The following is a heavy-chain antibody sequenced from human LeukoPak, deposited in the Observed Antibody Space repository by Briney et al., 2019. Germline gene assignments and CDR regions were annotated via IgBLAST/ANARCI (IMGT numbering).Heavy chain of an antibody. D-gene: IGHD6-19*01. Sequence: PGRSLRLSCAASGFTFSSYAMQWVRQAPGKGLEWVAVISYGGSNKYYADSVKGRFTISRDNSKNTLYLQMNSLRAEDTAVYYCARYEGSGWCDYWGQGTLVTVSS. CDR1: GFTFSSYA. J-gene: IGHJ4*02. CDR3: ARYEGSGWCDY. V-gene: IGHV3-30*04. CDR2: ISYGGSNK.